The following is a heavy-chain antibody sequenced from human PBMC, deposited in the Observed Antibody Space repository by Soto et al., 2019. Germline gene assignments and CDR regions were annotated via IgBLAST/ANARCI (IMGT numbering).Heavy chain of an antibody. CDR2: ISSSGSTI. D-gene: IGHD3-22*01. CDR1: GFTFSSYE. J-gene: IGHJ4*02. V-gene: IGHV3-48*03. CDR3: ARVPPNYYDSSGYIDY. Sequence: GGSLRLSCAASGFTFSSYEMNWVRQAPGKGLEWVSYISSSGSTIYYADSVKGRFTISRDNAKNSLYLQMNSLRAEDTAVYYCARVPPNYYDSSGYIDYWGQGTLVTRLL.